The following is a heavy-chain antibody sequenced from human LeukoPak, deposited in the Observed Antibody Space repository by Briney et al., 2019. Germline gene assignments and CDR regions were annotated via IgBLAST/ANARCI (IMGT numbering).Heavy chain of an antibody. CDR1: GFTFSNYA. Sequence: PGGSLRLSCAASGFTFSNYAMHWVREAPGKGLEWVTVISNDRGNTYYADSVKGRFTISRDNSKNTLYLQLNSLRAEDTSVYYCARDSTYYSASGRSGPHYFDYWGQGTLVTVSS. CDR2: ISNDRGNT. D-gene: IGHD3-10*01. V-gene: IGHV3-30*01. CDR3: ARDSTYYSASGRSGPHYFDY. J-gene: IGHJ4*02.